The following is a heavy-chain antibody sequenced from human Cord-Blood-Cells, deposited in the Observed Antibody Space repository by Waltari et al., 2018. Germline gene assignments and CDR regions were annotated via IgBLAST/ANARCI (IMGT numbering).Heavy chain of an antibody. CDR1: GFTFSSYS. V-gene: IGHV3-48*01. CDR2: ISRSSSSTK. CDR3: ASVHADAFDI. Sequence: EVQLVESGGGLVQPGGSLRLSCAASGFTFSSYSMNWVRPAPGKGLEWVSYISRSSSSTKYYADSVKGRFTISRDNAKNSLYLQMNSLRAEDTAVYYCASVHADAFDIWGQGTMVTVSS. J-gene: IGHJ3*02.